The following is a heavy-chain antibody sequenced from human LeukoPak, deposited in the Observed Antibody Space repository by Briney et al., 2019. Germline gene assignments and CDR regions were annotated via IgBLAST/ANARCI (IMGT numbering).Heavy chain of an antibody. Sequence: PSETLSLTCTVSGGSISSSSYYWGWIRQPPGKGLEWIGGIYYSGSTYYNPSLKSRVTISVDTSKNQFSLKLSSVTAADTAVYYCARTTMVRGTYYMDVWGKGTTVTVSS. J-gene: IGHJ6*03. CDR1: GGSISSSSYY. V-gene: IGHV4-39*07. CDR3: ARTTMVRGTYYMDV. CDR2: IYYSGST. D-gene: IGHD3-10*01.